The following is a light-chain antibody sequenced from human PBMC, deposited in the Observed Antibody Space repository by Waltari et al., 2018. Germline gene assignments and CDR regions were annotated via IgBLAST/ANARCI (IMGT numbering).Light chain of an antibody. CDR3: QQYYSTPPWT. J-gene: IGKJ1*01. V-gene: IGKV4-1*01. CDR2: WAS. CDR1: QSVLYSSNNKNY. Sequence: DIVMTQSPDSLAVSLGERAPINCKSSQSVLYSSNNKNYLALYQQKPGQPPKLLIYWASTRESGVPDRFSGSGSGTDFTLTISSLQAEDVAVYYCQQYYSTPPWTFGQGTKVEIK.